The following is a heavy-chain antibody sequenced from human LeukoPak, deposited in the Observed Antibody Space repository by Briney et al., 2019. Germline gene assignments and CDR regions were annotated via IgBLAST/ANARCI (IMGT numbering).Heavy chain of an antibody. CDR3: AKDAVAGTWLHY. CDR1: GFTFGDYA. Sequence: GGSLRLSCAAAGFTFGDYAMHWVRQAPGKGLEWVSLIRGDGRTTSYAGSVKGRFTISRDNSKNSLYLQMSSLRGEDTAMYFCAKDAVAGTWLHYWGQGTLVTVSS. V-gene: IGHV3-43*02. J-gene: IGHJ4*02. CDR2: IRGDGRTT. D-gene: IGHD6-19*01.